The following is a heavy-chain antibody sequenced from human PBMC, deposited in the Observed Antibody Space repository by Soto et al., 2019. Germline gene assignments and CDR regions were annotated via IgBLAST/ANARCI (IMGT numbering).Heavy chain of an antibody. D-gene: IGHD6-13*01. CDR2: TYYSGST. V-gene: IGHV4-59*01. CDR1: GGSISSYY. J-gene: IGHJ5*02. CDR3: ASLYSSSWYAFDP. Sequence: SETLSLTCTVSGGSISSYYWSWIRQPPGKGLEWIGYTYYSGSTNYNPSLKSRVTISVDTSKNQFSLKLSSVTAADTAVYYCASLYSSSWYAFDPWGQGTLVTVSS.